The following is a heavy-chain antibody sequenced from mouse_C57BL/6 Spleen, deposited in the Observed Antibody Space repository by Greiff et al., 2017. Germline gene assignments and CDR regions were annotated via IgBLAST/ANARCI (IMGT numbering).Heavy chain of an antibody. CDR3: ATPYDYDVGSWFAY. D-gene: IGHD2-4*01. CDR1: GYTFTSYG. V-gene: IGHV1-81*01. Sequence: QVQLQQSGAELARPGASVKLSCKASGYTFTSYGISWVKQRTGQGLEWIGEIYPRSGNTYYNEKFKGKATLTADKSSSTAYMELRSLTSEDSAVYFCATPYDYDVGSWFAYWGQGTLVTVSA. CDR2: IYPRSGNT. J-gene: IGHJ3*01.